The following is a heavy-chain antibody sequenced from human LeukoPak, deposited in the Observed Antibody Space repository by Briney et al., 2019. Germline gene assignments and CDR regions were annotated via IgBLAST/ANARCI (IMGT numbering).Heavy chain of an antibody. CDR2: ISGSGGST. V-gene: IGHV3-23*01. Sequence: PGGSLRLSCAASGFTFSSYAMSWVRQAPGKGLEWVSAISGSGGSTYYADSVRGRFTISRDNSKNRLYLQMNSLRAEDTAVYYCAKGAHKYSNSSHPFDYWGQGTLVTVSS. CDR3: AKGAHKYSNSSHPFDY. J-gene: IGHJ4*02. D-gene: IGHD6-13*01. CDR1: GFTFSSYA.